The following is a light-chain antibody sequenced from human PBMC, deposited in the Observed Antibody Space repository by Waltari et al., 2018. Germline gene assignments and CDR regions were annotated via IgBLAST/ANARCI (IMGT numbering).Light chain of an antibody. CDR1: QSFIASN. CDR2: GAS. CDR3: QHNGGSPKIT. V-gene: IGKV3-20*01. J-gene: IGKJ4*01. Sequence: EIVWTQSPATLSLSPGERATLSCRASQSFIASNLAWYQQKPGQAPRLLIFGASSRASGIPDRFSGSGSGTGFSLTISRLEPEDFAVYYCQHNGGSPKITFGGGTKVEIK.